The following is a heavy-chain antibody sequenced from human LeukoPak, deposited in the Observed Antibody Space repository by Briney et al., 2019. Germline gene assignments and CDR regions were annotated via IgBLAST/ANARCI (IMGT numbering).Heavy chain of an antibody. Sequence: SETLSLTCTVSGGSISSYYWSWIRQPPGKGLEWIGYIYYSGSTNYNPSLKSRVTISVDTSKNQFSLKLSSVTAADTAVYYCAREVKRGSSYGYPLLGYWGQGTLVTVSS. CDR3: AREVKRGSSYGYPLLGY. CDR2: IYYSGST. V-gene: IGHV4-59*01. CDR1: GGSISSYY. D-gene: IGHD5-18*01. J-gene: IGHJ4*02.